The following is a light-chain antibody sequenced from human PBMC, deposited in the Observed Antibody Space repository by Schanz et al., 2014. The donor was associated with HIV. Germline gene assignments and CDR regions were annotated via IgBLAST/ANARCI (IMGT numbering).Light chain of an antibody. CDR1: GSNIGSNY. CDR2: DND. Sequence: QSVLTQPPSVSAAPGQKVTISCSGSGSNIGSNYVSWYQQLPGTAPKLLIYDNDKRPSGIPDRFSGSKSGTSATLGITGLQAEDEADYYCQSYDSSLRASVFGGGTKLTVL. V-gene: IGLV1-51*01. J-gene: IGLJ3*02. CDR3: QSYDSSLRASV.